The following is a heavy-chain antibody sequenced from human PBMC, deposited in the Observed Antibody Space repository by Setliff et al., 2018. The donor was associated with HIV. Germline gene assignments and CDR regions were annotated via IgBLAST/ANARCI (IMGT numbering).Heavy chain of an antibody. D-gene: IGHD3-3*01. CDR3: ARDGFWSGYIDY. Sequence: PGGSLRLSCAASGFTFNNAWMSWVRQAPGKGLEWIGNIYHTGSSYYNPSLNDRATISLDTSKNQFSLKLNSVTAADTAVYYCARDGFWSGYIDYWGQGILVTVSS. CDR2: IYHTGSS. CDR1: GFTFNNAW. V-gene: IGHV4-4*02. J-gene: IGHJ4*02.